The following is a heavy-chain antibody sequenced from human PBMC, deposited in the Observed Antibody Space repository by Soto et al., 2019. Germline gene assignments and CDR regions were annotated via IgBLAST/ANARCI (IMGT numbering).Heavy chain of an antibody. CDR3: AKKVPGARPFDY. J-gene: IGHJ4*02. D-gene: IGHD6-19*01. V-gene: IGHV3-23*01. CDR2: ISTSGGDT. CDR1: GFTFSSYA. Sequence: ELQLLESGGGLVQPGGSLRLSCAASGFTFSSYAMSWVRQAPGKGLEWVSAISTSGGDTYYAGSVKGRFTISRDNSRNTLYLHMDSLRVEDTAVYYCAKKVPGARPFDYRGQGTLVTVSS.